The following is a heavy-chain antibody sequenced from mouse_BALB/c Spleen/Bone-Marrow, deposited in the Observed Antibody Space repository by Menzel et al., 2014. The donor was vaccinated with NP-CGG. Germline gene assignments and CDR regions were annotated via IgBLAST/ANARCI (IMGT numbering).Heavy chain of an antibody. CDR1: GFAFSSYW. V-gene: IGHV4-1*02. J-gene: IGHJ3*01. CDR3: ARLGLYGGFSY. CDR2: INPESNTI. Sequence: EVKVIESGGGLVQPGGSLKLSCAASGFAFSSYWMSWVRQAPGKGLQWIGEINPESNTINYTPSLKDKFIISRDNAKNTLYRQMSKVRSEGTALFWGARLGLYGGFSYWGQGALVTVSA. D-gene: IGHD1-1*01.